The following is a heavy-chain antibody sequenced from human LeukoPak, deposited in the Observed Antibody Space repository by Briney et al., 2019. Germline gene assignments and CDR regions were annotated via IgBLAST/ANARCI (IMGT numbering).Heavy chain of an antibody. CDR3: AKEATDYVWGSYRPGPFDY. CDR1: GFTFSSYG. CDR2: IRYDGSNK. J-gene: IGHJ4*02. V-gene: IGHV3-30*02. D-gene: IGHD3-16*01. Sequence: PGGSLRLSCAASGFTFSSYGMHWVRQAPGKGLEWVAFIRYDGSNKYYADSVKGRFTISRDNSKNTPYLQMNSLRAEDTAVYYCAKEATDYVWGSYRPGPFDYWGQGTLVTVSS.